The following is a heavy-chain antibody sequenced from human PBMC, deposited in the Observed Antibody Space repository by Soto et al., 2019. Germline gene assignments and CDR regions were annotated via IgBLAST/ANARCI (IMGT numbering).Heavy chain of an antibody. CDR3: GYVVAGRVPAS. CDR2: IYWDDDK. J-gene: IGHJ5*02. Sequence: SGPTLVNPTQTLTLTCTFSGFSLSTSGVGVGWIRQPPGKALECLALIYWDDDKRYSPSLKSRLTITKDTSKNQVVLTMTDMDPVQTITFFEGYVVAGRVPASSARGTLV. D-gene: IGHD2-15*01. V-gene: IGHV2-5*02. CDR1: GFSLSTSGVG.